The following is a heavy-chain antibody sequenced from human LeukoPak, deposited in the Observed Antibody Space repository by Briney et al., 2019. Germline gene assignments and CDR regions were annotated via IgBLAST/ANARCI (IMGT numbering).Heavy chain of an antibody. Sequence: ASETLSLTCTVSGGSISSSSYYWGWIRQPPGKGLEWIGSIYYSGSTYYNPSLKSRVTMSVDTSKNQFSLKLSSVTAADTAVYYCARGGFTKDVWGKGTTVTISS. J-gene: IGHJ6*04. V-gene: IGHV4-39*07. CDR2: IYYSGST. CDR3: ARGGFTKDV. CDR1: GGSISSSSYY. D-gene: IGHD3-10*01.